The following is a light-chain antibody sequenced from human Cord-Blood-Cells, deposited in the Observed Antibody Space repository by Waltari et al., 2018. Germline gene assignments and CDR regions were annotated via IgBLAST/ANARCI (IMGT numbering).Light chain of an antibody. V-gene: IGLV2-11*01. CDR3: CSYAGSYTWV. Sequence: QPALPQPRSVSGSPGQSVPISCTGTSSDVGGYNYASWYKTHPGKAPKLMVSDVSKRPSGVPDRFSGSKPGNTASLTISWLQAEDEADYYCCSYAGSYTWVFGGGTKLTVL. J-gene: IGLJ3*02. CDR1: SSDVGGYNY. CDR2: DVS.